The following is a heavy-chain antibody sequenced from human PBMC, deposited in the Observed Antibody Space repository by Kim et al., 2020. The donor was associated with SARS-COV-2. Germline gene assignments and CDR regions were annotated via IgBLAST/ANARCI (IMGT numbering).Heavy chain of an antibody. CDR2: IKQDGSEK. V-gene: IGHV3-7*01. CDR3: AASLWFGISAFDY. D-gene: IGHD3-10*01. J-gene: IGHJ4*02. CDR1: GFTLSSYW. Sequence: GGSLRLSCAASGFTLSSYWMSWVRQAPGKGLEWVANIKQDGSEKYYVDSVKGRFTISRDNAKNSLYLQMNSLRAEDTAVYYCAASLWFGISAFDYWGQGTLVTVSS.